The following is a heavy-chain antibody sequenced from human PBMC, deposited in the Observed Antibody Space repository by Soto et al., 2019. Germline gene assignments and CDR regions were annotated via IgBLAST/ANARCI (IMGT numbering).Heavy chain of an antibody. CDR1: GGSFSGYY. V-gene: IGHV4-34*01. D-gene: IGHD3-3*01. CDR3: ARGAVGYYDFWSGFNRDGMDV. Sequence: XETLSLTCAVYGGSFSGYYWSWIRQPPGKGLEWIGEINHSGSTNYNPSLKSRVTISVDTSKNQFSLKLSSVTAADTAVYYCARGAVGYYDFWSGFNRDGMDVWGQGTTVTVSS. CDR2: INHSGST. J-gene: IGHJ6*02.